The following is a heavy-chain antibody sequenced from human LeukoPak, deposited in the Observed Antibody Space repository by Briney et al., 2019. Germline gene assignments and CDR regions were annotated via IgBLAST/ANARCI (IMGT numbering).Heavy chain of an antibody. J-gene: IGHJ4*02. Sequence: ASVKVSCKASGYTFTSYGISWVRQAPGQGLEWMGWISAYNGNTNYAQKLQGRVTMTTDTSTSTAYMELRSLRSDDTAVYYCARGAAAVKGRAHTYYFDYWGQGTLVTVSS. D-gene: IGHD6-13*01. V-gene: IGHV1-18*01. CDR2: ISAYNGNT. CDR1: GYTFTSYG. CDR3: ARGAAAVKGRAHTYYFDY.